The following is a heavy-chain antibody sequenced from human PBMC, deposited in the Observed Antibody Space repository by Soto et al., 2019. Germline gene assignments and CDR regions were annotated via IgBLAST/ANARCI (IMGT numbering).Heavy chain of an antibody. V-gene: IGHV3-33*01. CDR2: IWYDGSNK. J-gene: IGHJ6*02. CDR3: ARALDSEVGAAAGTRGEYYYYGMDV. CDR1: GFTFSSYG. D-gene: IGHD6-13*01. Sequence: GGSLRLSCAASGFTFSSYGMHWVRQAPGKGLEWVAVIWYDGSNKYYADSVKGRFTISRDNSKNTLYLQMNSLRAEDTAVYYCARALDSEVGAAAGTRGEYYYYGMDVWGQGTTVTVSS.